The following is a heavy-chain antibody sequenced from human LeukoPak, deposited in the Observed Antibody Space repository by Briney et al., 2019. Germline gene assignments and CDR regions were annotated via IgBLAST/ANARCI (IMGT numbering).Heavy chain of an antibody. CDR2: ITTSSSYI. D-gene: IGHD3-22*01. V-gene: IGHV3-21*01. Sequence: GGSLRLSCAASGFTFSRSSMNWVRQAPGKGLEWVSSITTSSSYIYYADSVKGRFTISRDNAKNSLYLQMDSLRGEDTAVYYCATGGVHYYDSSADYWGQGTLVTVSS. CDR1: GFTFSRSS. CDR3: ATGGVHYYDSSADY. J-gene: IGHJ4*02.